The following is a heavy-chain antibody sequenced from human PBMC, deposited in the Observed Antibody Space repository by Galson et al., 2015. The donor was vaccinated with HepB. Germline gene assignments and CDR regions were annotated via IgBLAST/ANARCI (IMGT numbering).Heavy chain of an antibody. CDR3: ARVEIPSTGYYYDLNWFDP. CDR2: IIPIFGTA. D-gene: IGHD3-22*01. CDR1: GGTFSSYA. J-gene: IGHJ5*02. V-gene: IGHV1-69*13. Sequence: SVKVSCKASGGTFSSYAISWVRQAPGQGLEWMGGIIPIFGTANHAQKFQGRVTITADESTSTAYMELSSLRSEDTAVYYCARVEIPSTGYYYDLNWFDPWGQGTLVTVSS.